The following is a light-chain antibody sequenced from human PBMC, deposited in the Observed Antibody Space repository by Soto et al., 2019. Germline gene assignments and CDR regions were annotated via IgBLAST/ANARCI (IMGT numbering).Light chain of an antibody. CDR2: HTS. CDR1: QSVSNNY. CDR3: QQYGSSPST. J-gene: IGKJ2*01. V-gene: IGKV3-20*01. Sequence: EIVLTQSPGTLSLSPGERATLSCRASQSVSNNYLAWYQQKPGQAPRLLVYHTSNRATGIPDRFSASGSGTDFTLTISRLEPEDFAVYYCQQYGSSPSTFGQGTKVDIK.